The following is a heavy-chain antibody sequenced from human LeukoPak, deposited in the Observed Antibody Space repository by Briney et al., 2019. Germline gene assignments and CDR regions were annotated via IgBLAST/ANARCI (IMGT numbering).Heavy chain of an antibody. Sequence: PGGSLRLSCVASGFTFSVHEMNWVRQAPGKGLEWLSYISDSGRTIYYADSVDGRFTISRDNAKNSLFLQMNSLRAEDTAVYFCARGSHYFDFWGQGTPVTVSS. J-gene: IGHJ4*02. CDR2: ISDSGRTI. V-gene: IGHV3-48*03. CDR1: GFTFSVHE. CDR3: ARGSHYFDF. D-gene: IGHD6-6*01.